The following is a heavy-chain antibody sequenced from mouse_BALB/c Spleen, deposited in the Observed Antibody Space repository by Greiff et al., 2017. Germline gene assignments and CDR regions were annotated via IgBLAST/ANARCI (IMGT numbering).Heavy chain of an antibody. Sequence: EVMLVESGGGLVQPGGSRKLSCAASGFTFSSFGMHWVRQAPEKGLEWVAYISSGSSTIYYADTVKGRFTISRDNPKNTLFLQMTSLRSEDTAMYYCASHYYGSSYEYWYFDVWGAGTTVTVSS. D-gene: IGHD1-1*01. V-gene: IGHV5-17*02. J-gene: IGHJ1*01. CDR3: ASHYYGSSYEYWYFDV. CDR2: ISSGSSTI. CDR1: GFTFSSFG.